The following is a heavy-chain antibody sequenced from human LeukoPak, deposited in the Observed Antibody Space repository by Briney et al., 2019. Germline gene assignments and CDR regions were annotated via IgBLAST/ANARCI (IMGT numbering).Heavy chain of an antibody. V-gene: IGHV3-7*01. CDR3: ARDLNWETY. D-gene: IGHD7-27*01. J-gene: IGHJ4*02. Sequence: GGSLRLSCVASGFTFSIYCMTWVRQAPGKGLEWVSNIKTDGSQIYYVDSVKGRFTISRDNAKNSLYLQMNSLRAADTAVYYCARDLNWETYWGQGTLVSVSS. CDR2: IKTDGSQI. CDR1: GFTFSIYC.